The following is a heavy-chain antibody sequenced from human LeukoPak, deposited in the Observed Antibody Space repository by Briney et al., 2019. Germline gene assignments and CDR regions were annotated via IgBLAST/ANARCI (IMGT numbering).Heavy chain of an antibody. CDR3: STDILTGYFRNYYYYMDV. J-gene: IGHJ6*03. Sequence: PGGSLRPSCAASGFIFGSYWMSWVRQAPGEGLEWVANIKQDGSENYYMDSVKGRFTISRDNAQNSLYLQMNSLRAEDTAVYYCSTDILTGYFRNYYYYMDVWGKGTTVTVSS. CDR1: GFIFGSYW. D-gene: IGHD3-9*01. V-gene: IGHV3-7*01. CDR2: IKQDGSEN.